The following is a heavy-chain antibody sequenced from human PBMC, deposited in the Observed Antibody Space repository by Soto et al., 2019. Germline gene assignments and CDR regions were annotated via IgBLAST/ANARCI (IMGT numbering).Heavy chain of an antibody. D-gene: IGHD3-3*01. CDR3: AKVGYDFWSGTSGFDY. Sequence: GGSLRLSCAASGFTFSSYAMSWVRQAPGKGLEWVSAISGSGGSTYYADSVKGRFTISRDNSKNTLYLQMNSLRAEDTVVYYCAKVGYDFWSGTSGFDYWGQGTLVTVSS. V-gene: IGHV3-23*01. J-gene: IGHJ4*02. CDR1: GFTFSSYA. CDR2: ISGSGGST.